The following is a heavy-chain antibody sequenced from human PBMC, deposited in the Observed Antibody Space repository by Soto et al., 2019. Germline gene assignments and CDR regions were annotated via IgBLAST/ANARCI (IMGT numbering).Heavy chain of an antibody. Sequence: SETLSLTCAVYGGSFSGDYWSWIRQPPGKGLEWIGEINHSGSTNYNPSLKSRVTISVDTSKNQFSLKLSSVTAADTAVYYCARELAVAGTVDYWGQGTLVTVCS. CDR3: ARELAVAGTVDY. CDR1: GGSFSGDY. V-gene: IGHV4-34*01. CDR2: INHSGST. J-gene: IGHJ4*02. D-gene: IGHD6-19*01.